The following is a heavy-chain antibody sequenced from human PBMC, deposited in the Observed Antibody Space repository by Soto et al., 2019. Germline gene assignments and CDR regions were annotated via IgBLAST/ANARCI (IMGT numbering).Heavy chain of an antibody. CDR3: ARRYYYDTSGYSSQVGRWFDP. J-gene: IGHJ5*02. Sequence: QVQLQESGPGLVKPSGTLSLTCAVSGGSISSSNWWSWVRQPPGKGLEWIGEIYHSGSTNYNPSLKSRVTISVDKSKNQFSLKLSSVTAADTAVYYCARRYYYDTSGYSSQVGRWFDPWGQGTLVTVSS. D-gene: IGHD3-22*01. V-gene: IGHV4-4*02. CDR2: IYHSGST. CDR1: GGSISSSNW.